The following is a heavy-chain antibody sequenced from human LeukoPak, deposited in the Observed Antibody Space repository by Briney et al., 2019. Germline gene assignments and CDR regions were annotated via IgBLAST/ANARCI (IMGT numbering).Heavy chain of an antibody. CDR1: GYSFITYW. D-gene: IGHD5-24*01. J-gene: IGHJ4*02. Sequence: GEALKISCKGSGYSFITYWIGWGRQLAGKGLEGMGIIYPRDSGTRYSAAFQGQVTFSADKSISTAYLQWSSLEASDTAIYYCARRVGDGYNLFDYWGQGTLVTVSS. CDR3: ARRVGDGYNLFDY. CDR2: IYPRDSGT. V-gene: IGHV5-51*01.